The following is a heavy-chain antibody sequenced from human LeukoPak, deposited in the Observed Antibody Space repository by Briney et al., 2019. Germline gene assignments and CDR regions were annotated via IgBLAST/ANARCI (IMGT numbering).Heavy chain of an antibody. D-gene: IGHD3-22*01. CDR1: GGSIGSHY. CDR2: IFYSGTT. J-gene: IGHJ4*02. V-gene: IGHV4-59*11. CDR3: ARYYYDGSGYYSFDF. Sequence: SETLSLTCTVSGGSIGSHYWSWIRQPPGKGLVWIGYIFYSGTTYYNSSLKSRVTMSVDTSKNQFSLKLSSVTAADTAVYYCARYYYDGSGYYSFDFWGQGTLVTVSS.